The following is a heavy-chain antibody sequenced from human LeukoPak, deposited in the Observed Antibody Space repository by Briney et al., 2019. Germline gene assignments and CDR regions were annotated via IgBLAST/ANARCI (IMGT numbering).Heavy chain of an antibody. CDR3: ARRSDDYDSSAYYH. CDR2: VNPNSGNT. Sequence: GASVKVSCKASGYTFPSYDINWVRQATGQGLEWMGWVNPNSGNTGYAQKFQGRVTMTMDPSISTAYMELNSLRSEDTAVYYCARRSDDYDSSAYYHWGQGTLVTVSS. CDR1: GYTFPSYD. V-gene: IGHV1-8*01. J-gene: IGHJ4*02. D-gene: IGHD3-22*01.